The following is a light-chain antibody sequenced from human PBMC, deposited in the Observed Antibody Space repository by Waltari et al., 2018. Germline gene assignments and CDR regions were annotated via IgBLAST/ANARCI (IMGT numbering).Light chain of an antibody. J-gene: IGLJ2*01. V-gene: IGLV2-8*01. CDR2: EGS. Sequence: GRASKVWIYEGSRRRSGVPDSFSGSKSGTTASLTVCGLQAEDEADYYGSSYAGSNNVIFGGGTKLTVL. CDR3: SSYAGSNNVI.